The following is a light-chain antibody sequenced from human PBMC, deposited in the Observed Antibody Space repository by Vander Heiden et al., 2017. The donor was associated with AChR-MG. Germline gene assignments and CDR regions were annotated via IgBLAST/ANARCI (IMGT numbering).Light chain of an antibody. CDR1: HSINSR. J-gene: IGKJ2*01. V-gene: IGKV1-5*03. CDR3: QQYISHPYT. Sequence: DIQMSQSPSTLSASLGDRVTLSCRASHSINSRLAWYQQRPGKAPTLLIFEASTSLTGVPSRFSGGGSGTEFTLTISSLQPDDFATYFCQQYISHPYTFGQGTKLEIK. CDR2: EAS.